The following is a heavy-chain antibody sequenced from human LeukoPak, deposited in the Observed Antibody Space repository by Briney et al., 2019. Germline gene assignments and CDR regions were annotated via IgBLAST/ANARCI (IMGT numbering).Heavy chain of an antibody. Sequence: GASVKVSCKASGYTFTGYYMHWVRQAPGQGLEWMGRINPNSGGTNYAQKFQGRVTMTRDTSISTAYMELSRLRSDDTAVYYCARAIGIAVAGRYYYYYYMDVWGKGTTVTVSS. CDR1: GYTFTGYY. J-gene: IGHJ6*03. CDR2: INPNSGGT. CDR3: ARAIGIAVAGRYYYYYYMDV. D-gene: IGHD6-19*01. V-gene: IGHV1-2*06.